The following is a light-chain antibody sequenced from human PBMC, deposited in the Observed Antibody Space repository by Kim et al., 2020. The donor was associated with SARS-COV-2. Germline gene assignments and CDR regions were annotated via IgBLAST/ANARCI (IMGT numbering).Light chain of an antibody. V-gene: IGLV2-14*03. CDR3: SSYSSTTPVV. J-gene: IGLJ2*01. CDR2: DVS. Sequence: GQSIAISCTGTSSDVGGYKFVSWYQQRPGKAPKLMIYDVSSRPSGVSTRFSCSKSGTTASLTISGLQAEDEADYYCSSYSSTTPVVFGGGTQLTVL. CDR1: SSDVGGYKF.